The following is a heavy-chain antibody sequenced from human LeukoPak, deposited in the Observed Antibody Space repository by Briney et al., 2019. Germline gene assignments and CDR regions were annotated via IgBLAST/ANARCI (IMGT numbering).Heavy chain of an antibody. V-gene: IGHV3-30*18. D-gene: IGHD3-22*01. J-gene: IGHJ4*02. Sequence: GGSLRLSCAASGFTFSSYGMHWVRQAPGKGLEWVAVISYDGSNKYYADSVKGRFTISRDNSKNTLYLQMNSLRAEDTAVYYCAKDRLPYHYDSSGYIDYWGQGTLVTVSS. CDR2: ISYDGSNK. CDR3: AKDRLPYHYDSSGYIDY. CDR1: GFTFSSYG.